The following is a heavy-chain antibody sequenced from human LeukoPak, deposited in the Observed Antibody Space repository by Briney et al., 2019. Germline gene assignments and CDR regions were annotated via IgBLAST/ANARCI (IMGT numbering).Heavy chain of an antibody. J-gene: IGHJ4*02. CDR3: AKDQDWPTAMITN. CDR1: GLTFSSYA. V-gene: IGHV3-23*01. D-gene: IGHD5-18*01. Sequence: GGSLRLSCAASGLTFSSYAMSWVRQAPGKGLEWVSTISRSGGSTYYADSVKGRFTISRDNSKNMLYLQMNSLKAEDTAVYYCAKDQDWPTAMITNWGQGTLVTVSS. CDR2: ISRSGGST.